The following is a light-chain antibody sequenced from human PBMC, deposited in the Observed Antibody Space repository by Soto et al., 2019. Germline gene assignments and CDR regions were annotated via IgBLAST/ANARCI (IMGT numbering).Light chain of an antibody. CDR1: QCIAPY. V-gene: IGKV1-27*01. CDR2: ATS. J-gene: IGKJ4*01. CDR3: QKYNSDPLT. Sequence: DVQMTQSPSSLSAFVGDRVTITCRASQCIAPYLAWFQQKPGKVPKLLIYATSTLQSGVPSRFSGSGSGTDFTLTINSLQPEDVGTYYCQKYNSDPLTFGGGTKVEIK.